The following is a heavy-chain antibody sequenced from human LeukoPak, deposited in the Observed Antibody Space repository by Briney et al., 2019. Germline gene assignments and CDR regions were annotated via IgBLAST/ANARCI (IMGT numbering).Heavy chain of an antibody. CDR3: ARLKATVTTSTVGGWFDP. V-gene: IGHV4-34*01. D-gene: IGHD4-11*01. CDR1: GGSFSGYY. J-gene: IGHJ5*02. CDR2: INHSGST. Sequence: SETLSLTCAVYGGSFSGYYWSWIRQPPGKGLEWIGEINHSGSTNYNPSLQSRVTISVDTSKNQFSLKLSSVTAADTAVYYCARLKATVTTSTVGGWFDPWGQGTLVTVSS.